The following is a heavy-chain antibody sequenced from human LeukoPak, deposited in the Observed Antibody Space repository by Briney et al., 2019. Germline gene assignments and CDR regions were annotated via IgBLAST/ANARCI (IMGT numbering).Heavy chain of an antibody. CDR2: IYYSGST. V-gene: IGHV4-59*01. CDR1: GGSISSYY. Sequence: SETLSLTCTVSGGSISSYYWSWIRQPPGKGLEWIEYIYYSGSTNYNPSLKSRVTISVDTSKNQFSLKLSSVTAADTAVYYCARSPTPRYSSSWFYYWGQGTLVTVSS. CDR3: ARSPTPRYSSSWFYY. D-gene: IGHD6-13*01. J-gene: IGHJ4*02.